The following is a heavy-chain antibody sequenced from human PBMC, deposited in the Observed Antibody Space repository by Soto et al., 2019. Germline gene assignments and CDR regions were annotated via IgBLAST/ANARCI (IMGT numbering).Heavy chain of an antibody. CDR1: GGSISSYY. J-gene: IGHJ2*01. V-gene: IGHV4-59*01. Sequence: ESLSRACPVSGGSISSYYWSWIRQPPGKGLEWIGYIYYSGSTNYDPALTSRVTISVDTSKNQLSLKLTSVTAADTAVYYCARDLSSIGELDWYFDLWGRGALVTVYS. CDR3: ARDLSSIGELDWYFDL. CDR2: IYYSGST. D-gene: IGHD2-2*01.